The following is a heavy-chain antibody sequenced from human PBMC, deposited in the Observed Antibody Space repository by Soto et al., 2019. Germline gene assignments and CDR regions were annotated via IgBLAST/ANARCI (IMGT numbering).Heavy chain of an antibody. CDR2: IYDSGST. D-gene: IGHD3-10*01. J-gene: IGHJ3*01. V-gene: IGHV4-59*02. CDR1: GGSVSSYY. Sequence: QVQLQESGPGLVKPSETLSLTCSVSGGSVSSYYWSWIRQPPGKRLEWIGYIYDSGSTNYNPSLKNPVTISVDTSKNQISLMLTSETAAYTAVYYCAGRYGSGFDFWGQGTMVTVSS. CDR3: AGRYGSGFDF.